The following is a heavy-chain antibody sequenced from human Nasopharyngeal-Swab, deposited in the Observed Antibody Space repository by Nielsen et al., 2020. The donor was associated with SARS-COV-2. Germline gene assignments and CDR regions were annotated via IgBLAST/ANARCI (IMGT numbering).Heavy chain of an antibody. D-gene: IGHD1-26*01. CDR1: GFTFSNYW. Sequence: GGSLKLSCAASGFTFSNYWMTWVRQAPGKGLEWVANIKQDGSEKYYVYSVKGRFTISRDNAKNSLYLQMNSLRAEDTAVYYCERMGGSSWYFDYWGQGTLVTVSS. CDR2: IKQDGSEK. CDR3: ERMGGSSWYFDY. J-gene: IGHJ4*02. V-gene: IGHV3-7*04.